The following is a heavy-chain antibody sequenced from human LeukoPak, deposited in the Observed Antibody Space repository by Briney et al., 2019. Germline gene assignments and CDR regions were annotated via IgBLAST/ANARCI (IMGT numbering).Heavy chain of an antibody. CDR1: GFTVSSNY. Sequence: GGSLRLSCAASGFTVSSNYMSWVRQAPGKGLEWVPIISSGGNTYHTDPLKGRFPISRHNSKNTLCLQKNTLRAEDTPVYYCAREVGGSAFDIWGQGTMVTVSS. J-gene: IGHJ3*02. CDR2: ISSGGNT. CDR3: AREVGGSAFDI. V-gene: IGHV3-53*04. D-gene: IGHD1-26*01.